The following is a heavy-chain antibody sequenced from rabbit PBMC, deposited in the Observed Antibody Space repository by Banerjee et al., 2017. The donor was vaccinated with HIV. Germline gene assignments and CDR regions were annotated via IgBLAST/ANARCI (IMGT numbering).Heavy chain of an antibody. V-gene: IGHV1S43*01. CDR2: IDIVSGST. CDR3: GRDRDGDAGYGSLAL. J-gene: IGHJ4*01. D-gene: IGHD6-1*01. Sequence: QQQLEESGGGLVKPGGTLTLTCKASGIDFSTYYYMCWVRQAPGKGLELIACIDIVSGSTWYATWVNGRFTISRSTSLNTVDLKMTSLTVADTATYFCGRDRDGDAGYGSLALWGPGTLVTVS. CDR1: GIDFSTYYY.